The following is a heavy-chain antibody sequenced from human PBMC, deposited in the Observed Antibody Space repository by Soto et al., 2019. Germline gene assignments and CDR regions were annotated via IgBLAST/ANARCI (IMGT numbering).Heavy chain of an antibody. Sequence: SETLSLTCTVSGGSISSSSYYWGWIRQPPGKGLEWIGSIYHTGNAYYNPSLKSRVTISVDTSKNQFSLKLTSVTAADAALYYCARDFFDSSDYTTNWFDPWARELWSPSPQ. D-gene: IGHD3-22*01. J-gene: IGHJ5*02. CDR3: ARDFFDSSDYTTNWFDP. V-gene: IGHV4-39*01. CDR1: GGSISSSSYY. CDR2: IYHTGNA.